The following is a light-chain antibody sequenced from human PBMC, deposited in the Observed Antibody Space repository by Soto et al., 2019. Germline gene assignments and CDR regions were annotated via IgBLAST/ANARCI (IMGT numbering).Light chain of an antibody. J-gene: IGKJ2*01. CDR1: QGIRSA. V-gene: IGKV1-17*01. CDR2: AAS. Sequence: IQLTQSPSSLSASVGDRVTITCRASQGIRSALGWYQQKPGKVPKLLIYAASTLQSGVPSRFSGSGFGTEFTLTISSLQPDDFATYYCQQYNSYPYTFGQGTKVDIK. CDR3: QQYNSYPYT.